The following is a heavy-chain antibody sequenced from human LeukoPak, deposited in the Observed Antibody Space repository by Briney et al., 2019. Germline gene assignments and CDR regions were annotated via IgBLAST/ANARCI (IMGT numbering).Heavy chain of an antibody. Sequence: PSQTLSLTCTVSGGSISSGSYYWSWIRQPAGKGLEWIGRIYTSGSTNYNPSLKSRVTISVDTSKNQFSLKLSSVTAADTAVYYCARRLMVRDYYFDYWGQGTLVTVSS. CDR2: IYTSGST. D-gene: IGHD3-10*01. CDR1: GGSISSGSYY. CDR3: ARRLMVRDYYFDY. J-gene: IGHJ4*02. V-gene: IGHV4-61*02.